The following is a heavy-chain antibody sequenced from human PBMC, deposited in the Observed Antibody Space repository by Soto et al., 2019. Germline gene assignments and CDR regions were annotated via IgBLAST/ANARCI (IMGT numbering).Heavy chain of an antibody. CDR1: GYSFTSYW. D-gene: IGHD2-8*01. V-gene: IGHV5-51*01. J-gene: IGHJ6*03. CDR3: ARLGLDCTNGVCYTGDYYYYYMDV. Sequence: PGESLKISCKGSGYSFTSYWIGWVRQMPGKGLEWMGIIYPGDSDTRYSPSFQGQVTISADKSISTAYLQWSSLKASDTAMYYYARLGLDCTNGVCYTGDYYYYYMDVWGKGTTVTVSS. CDR2: IYPGDSDT.